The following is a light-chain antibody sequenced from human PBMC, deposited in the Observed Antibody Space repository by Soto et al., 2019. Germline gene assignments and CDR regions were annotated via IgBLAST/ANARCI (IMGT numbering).Light chain of an antibody. V-gene: IGLV1-44*01. Sequence: QSVLTQPPSASGTPGQRVTISCSGSSSNIGTNTVNWYQQLPGTAPKLLIYSNYQRPSGVPDRFSGSKSGTSASLAITWLQSEDEADYHCAAWDASLNGWVFGGGTKVTVL. CDR3: AAWDASLNGWV. CDR1: SSNIGTNT. CDR2: SNY. J-gene: IGLJ3*02.